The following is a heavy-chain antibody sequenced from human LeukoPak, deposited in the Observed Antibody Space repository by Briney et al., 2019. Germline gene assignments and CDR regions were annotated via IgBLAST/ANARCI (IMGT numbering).Heavy chain of an antibody. V-gene: IGHV1-2*02. CDR3: AKADSHRGYSYATLAYYYMDV. CDR1: GYKFTGYY. J-gene: IGHJ6*03. Sequence: ASVKVSCRASGYKFTGYYLQAPGQGLEWMGWINPNIGGTHYAQKFRGRVTMTRDTSINTAYMELSSLTSDDTAVYYCAKADSHRGYSYATLAYYYMDVWGEGTTVTVSS. CDR2: INPNIGGT. D-gene: IGHD5-18*01.